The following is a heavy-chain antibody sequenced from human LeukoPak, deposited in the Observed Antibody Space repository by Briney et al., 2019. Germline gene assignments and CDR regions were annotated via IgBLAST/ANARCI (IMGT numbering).Heavy chain of an antibody. Sequence: PSETLSLTCAVYGGSFSGYYWSWIRQPPGKGLEWIGEINHSESTHYNPPLKSRVTISIDTSKNQLSLKLSSVTAADTAMYYCARAYSSSGLFHYWGQGTLVAVSS. CDR1: GGSFSGYY. CDR3: ARAYSSSGLFHY. D-gene: IGHD6-6*01. V-gene: IGHV4-34*01. CDR2: INHSEST. J-gene: IGHJ4*02.